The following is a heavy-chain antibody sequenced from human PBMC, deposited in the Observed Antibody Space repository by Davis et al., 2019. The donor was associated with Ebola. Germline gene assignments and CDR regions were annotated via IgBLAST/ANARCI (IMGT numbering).Heavy chain of an antibody. CDR2: IYYSGST. D-gene: IGHD4-23*01. Sequence: MPSETLSLTCTVSGGSISSYYWSWIRQPPGKGLEWIGYIYYSGSTNYNPSLKSRVTISVDTSKNQFSLKLSSVTAADTAMYYCARENEDGGNSSWFDPWGQGTLVTVSS. V-gene: IGHV4-59*12. CDR1: GGSISSYY. CDR3: ARENEDGGNSSWFDP. J-gene: IGHJ5*02.